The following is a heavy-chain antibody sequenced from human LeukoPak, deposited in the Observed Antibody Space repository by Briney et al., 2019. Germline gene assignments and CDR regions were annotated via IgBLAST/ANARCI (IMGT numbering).Heavy chain of an antibody. CDR3: ARDGPTGYRGGWHPY. V-gene: IGHV3-66*01. J-gene: IGHJ4*02. CDR2: IFSSGET. CDR1: EFTVSNNY. D-gene: IGHD6-19*01. Sequence: PGGSLRLSCAASEFTVSNNYMSWVRQAPGKGLEWVSVIFSSGETNYANSVRVRFIISRDNSKNTLNLQMNSLRAEDTAIYYCARDGPTGYRGGWHPYWGQGTLVIVSS.